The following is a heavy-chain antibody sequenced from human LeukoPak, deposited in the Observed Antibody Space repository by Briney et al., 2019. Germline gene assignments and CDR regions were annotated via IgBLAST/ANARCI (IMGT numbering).Heavy chain of an antibody. V-gene: IGHV3-30*04. J-gene: IGHJ4*02. CDR2: ISYDGSNK. Sequence: HPGGSLRLSCAASGFTFSSYAMHWVRQAPGKGLEWVAVISYDGSNKYYADSVKGRFTISRDNSKNTLYLQMNSLRAEDTAVYYCARARSSGWYGTPGYWDQGTLVTVSS. CDR3: ARARSSGWYGTPGY. CDR1: GFTFSSYA. D-gene: IGHD6-19*01.